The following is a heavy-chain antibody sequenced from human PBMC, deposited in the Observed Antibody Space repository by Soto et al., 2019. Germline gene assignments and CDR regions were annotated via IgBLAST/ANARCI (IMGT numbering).Heavy chain of an antibody. CDR3: ARDTRYYFDY. CDR2: ISYDENKK. CDR1: GFTFSSYA. J-gene: IGHJ4*02. V-gene: IGHV3-30-3*01. Sequence: QVHLVESGGGVVQPGRSLRLSCAASGFTFSSYAMHWVRQAPGKGLEWVAVISYDENKKYYTDSVKGRFTISRDNSKNTLYLQMNSLRAEDTAVYYCARDTRYYFDYWGQGTLITVSS. D-gene: IGHD2-2*01.